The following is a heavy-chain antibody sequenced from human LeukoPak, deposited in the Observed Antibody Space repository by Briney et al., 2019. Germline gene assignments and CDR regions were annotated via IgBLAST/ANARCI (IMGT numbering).Heavy chain of an antibody. CDR3: ARERMPDYYDSSGNGAFDI. J-gene: IGHJ3*02. D-gene: IGHD3-22*01. CDR1: GYTFTSYG. Sequence: GASVKVSCKASGYTFTSYGISWVRQAPGQGLEWMGWISAYNGNTNYAQKLQGRVTMTTDTSTSTAYMELRSLRSDDTAVYYCARERMPDYYDSSGNGAFDIWGQGTMVTVSS. CDR2: ISAYNGNT. V-gene: IGHV1-18*01.